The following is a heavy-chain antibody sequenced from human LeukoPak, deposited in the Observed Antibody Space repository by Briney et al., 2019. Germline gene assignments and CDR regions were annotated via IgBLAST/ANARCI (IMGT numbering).Heavy chain of an antibody. Sequence: SETLSLTCTVSGYSISSGYYWGWIRQPPGKGLEWIGSIYHSGSTYYNPSLKSRVTISVDTSKNQFSLKLSSVTAADTAVYYCASGIQGYSSGWYSNGFDYWGQGTLVTVSS. V-gene: IGHV4-38-2*02. CDR1: GYSISSGYY. D-gene: IGHD6-19*01. CDR3: ASGIQGYSSGWYSNGFDY. J-gene: IGHJ4*02. CDR2: IYHSGST.